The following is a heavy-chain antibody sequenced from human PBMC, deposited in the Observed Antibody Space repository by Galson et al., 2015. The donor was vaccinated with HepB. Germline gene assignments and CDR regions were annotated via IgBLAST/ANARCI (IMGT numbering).Heavy chain of an antibody. Sequence: SLRLSCAASGFTFSNVWMSWVRQGPGKGPEWVGRIKSKRDDGTADHAAPVKSRFTISRDDSKDTLYLQMDSLKTEDTAVYYCGVYSYGAVGHWGQGTLVTVSS. D-gene: IGHD5-18*01. CDR3: GVYSYGAVGH. CDR2: IKSKRDDGTA. V-gene: IGHV3-15*01. J-gene: IGHJ4*02. CDR1: GFTFSNVW.